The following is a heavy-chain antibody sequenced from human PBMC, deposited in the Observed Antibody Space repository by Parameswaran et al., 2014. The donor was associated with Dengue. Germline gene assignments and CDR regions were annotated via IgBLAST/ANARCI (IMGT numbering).Heavy chain of an antibody. D-gene: IGHD3-10*01. V-gene: IGHV4-39*01. CDR2: VFYSGAP. J-gene: IGHJ5*02. Sequence: WIRQPPGKGLEWIGSVFYSGAPFFNPSLQSRVTMSVDTSKNQFSLELKSVTASDTAIYYCARRGTLSRGGHVDPWGQGNPWSPSPQ. CDR3: ARRGTLSRGGHVDP.